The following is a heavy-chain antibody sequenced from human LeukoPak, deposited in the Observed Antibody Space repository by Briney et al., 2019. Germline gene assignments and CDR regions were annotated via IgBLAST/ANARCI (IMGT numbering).Heavy chain of an antibody. CDR3: ASRSLVVITPGPFDY. Sequence: SETLSLTCAVYGGSFGGYYWSWIRQPPGKGLEWIGEINHSGSTNYNPSLKSRVTISVDTSKNQFSLKLSSVTAADTAVYYCASRSLVVITPGPFDYWGQGTLVTVSS. CDR1: GGSFGGYY. V-gene: IGHV4-34*01. D-gene: IGHD3-22*01. J-gene: IGHJ4*02. CDR2: INHSGST.